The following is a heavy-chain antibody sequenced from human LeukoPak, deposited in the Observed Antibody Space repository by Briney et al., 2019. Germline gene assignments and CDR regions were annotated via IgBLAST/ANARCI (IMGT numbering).Heavy chain of an antibody. J-gene: IGHJ3*02. CDR1: GGSISSYY. V-gene: IGHV4-59*08. D-gene: IGHD3-22*01. CDR2: VYYSGST. CDR3: ARPSRTGSGWDAFDI. Sequence: SETLSLTCTVSGGSISSYYWSWIRQPPGKELEWIGYVYYSGSTHYNPSLKSRVTISVDTSKNHFSLTLSSVTAADTAVYYCARPSRTGSGWDAFDIWGQGTMVTVSS.